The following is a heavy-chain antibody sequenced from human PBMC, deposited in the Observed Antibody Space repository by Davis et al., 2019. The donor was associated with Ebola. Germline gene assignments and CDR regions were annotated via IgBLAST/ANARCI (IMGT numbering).Heavy chain of an antibody. CDR3: GGTSGDTAFRAFEI. J-gene: IGHJ3*02. V-gene: IGHV3-72*01. CDR2: TRNKANSYTT. Sequence: GESLKISCAASGLTFSDHYMDWVRQAPGKGLEWVARTRNKANSYTTEYAASVKGRFTILRDDSQNSLYLVMDGLKTEDTAVYYCGGTSGDTAFRAFEIWGHGTMVTVSS. CDR1: GLTFSDHY. D-gene: IGHD5-18*01.